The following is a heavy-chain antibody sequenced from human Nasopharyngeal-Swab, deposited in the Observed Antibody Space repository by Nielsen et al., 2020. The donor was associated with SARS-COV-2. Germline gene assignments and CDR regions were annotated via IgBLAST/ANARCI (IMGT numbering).Heavy chain of an antibody. V-gene: IGHV1-2*06. Sequence: WVRQAPGQGLEWMGRTNPNSGGTNYAQKFQGRVTMTRDTSISTAYMELSRLTSDDTAVYYCARRGDYGDYYFDYWGQGTLVTVSS. J-gene: IGHJ4*02. D-gene: IGHD4-17*01. CDR3: ARRGDYGDYYFDY. CDR2: TNPNSGGT.